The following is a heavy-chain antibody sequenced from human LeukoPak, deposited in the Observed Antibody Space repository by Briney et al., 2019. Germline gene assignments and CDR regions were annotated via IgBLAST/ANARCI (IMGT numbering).Heavy chain of an antibody. CDR2: ISSSGSTI. D-gene: IGHD6-6*01. Sequence: GGSLRLSCAASGFTLSDYYMSWIRQAPGKGLEWVSYISSSGSTIYYADSVKGRFTISRDNAKNSLYLQMNSLRAEDTAVYYCARDRPPYYYYYMDVWGKGTTVTVSS. CDR1: GFTLSDYY. CDR3: ARDRPPYYYYYMDV. V-gene: IGHV3-11*01. J-gene: IGHJ6*03.